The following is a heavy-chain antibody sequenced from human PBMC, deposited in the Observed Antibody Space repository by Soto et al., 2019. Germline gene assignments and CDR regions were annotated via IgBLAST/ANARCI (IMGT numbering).Heavy chain of an antibody. CDR1: GFTFSIFA. V-gene: IGHV3-23*01. J-gene: IGHJ4*02. Sequence: GGSLRLSCAASGFTFSIFAMSWVRQAPGKGLGWVSAISGSGGSTYYADSVKGRFTISRDNSKNTLYLQMNSLRAEDTAVYYCAKDVPDIVVVPAATFFDYWGQGTLVTVSS. D-gene: IGHD2-2*01. CDR3: AKDVPDIVVVPAATFFDY. CDR2: ISGSGGST.